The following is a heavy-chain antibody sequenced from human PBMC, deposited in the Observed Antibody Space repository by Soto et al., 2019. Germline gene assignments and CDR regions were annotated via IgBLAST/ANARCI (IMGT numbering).Heavy chain of an antibody. V-gene: IGHV4-39*02. Sequence: SETLSLTCIVSGGSISSSSYSWAWIRQPPGKGLEWIGTMYYGVNTYYNPSLESRVTISVDTPKNQFSLELSSVTAADTAVYYCARDTILDYYYSGMDVWGQGTTVTVSS. J-gene: IGHJ6*02. D-gene: IGHD3-3*01. CDR1: GGSISSSSYS. CDR2: MYYGVNT. CDR3: ARDTILDYYYSGMDV.